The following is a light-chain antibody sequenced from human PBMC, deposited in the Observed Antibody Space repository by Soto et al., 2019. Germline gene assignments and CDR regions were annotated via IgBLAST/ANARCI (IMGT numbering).Light chain of an antibody. J-gene: IGKJ1*01. CDR1: QAIRND. CDR3: LQDYNYPPT. CDR2: FAS. V-gene: IGKV1-6*02. Sequence: AIQMTQSPSSLSASVGDRVTITCRASQAIRNDLGWYQQKPGKAPKLLIYFASTSQSGVPSRFSGSGSGTDFTLTISSLQPEDFATYYCLQDYNYPPTFGQGTKVDTK.